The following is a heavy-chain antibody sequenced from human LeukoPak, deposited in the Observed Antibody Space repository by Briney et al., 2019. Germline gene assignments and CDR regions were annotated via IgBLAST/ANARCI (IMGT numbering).Heavy chain of an antibody. CDR2: IYYSGST. CDR3: ARGGWYPESFQH. CDR1: GGSISSYY. V-gene: IGHV4-59*01. J-gene: IGHJ1*01. Sequence: SETLSLTCTVSGGSISSYYWNWIRQPPGKGLEWIGYIYYSGSTNYNSSLKSRVTISVDTSKNQFSLKLSSVTAADTAVYYCARGGWYPESFQHWGQGALVTVSS. D-gene: IGHD6-19*01.